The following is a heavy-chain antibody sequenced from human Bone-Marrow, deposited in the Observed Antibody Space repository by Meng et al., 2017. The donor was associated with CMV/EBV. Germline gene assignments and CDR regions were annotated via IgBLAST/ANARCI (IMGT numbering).Heavy chain of an antibody. V-gene: IGHV1-18*04. CDR2: IISYT. CDR3: ARQIVGGLEGYYFYA. Sequence: ASLKVSCKASGYTFTGYYMHWVRQAPGQGLEWMGWIISYTNYAQKLQGRVTLTTDTSTVTAYMELRSLRSDDTALYYCARQIVGGLEGYYFYAWGQGTQVTVSS. CDR1: GYTFTGYY. J-gene: IGHJ4*02. D-gene: IGHD1-26*01.